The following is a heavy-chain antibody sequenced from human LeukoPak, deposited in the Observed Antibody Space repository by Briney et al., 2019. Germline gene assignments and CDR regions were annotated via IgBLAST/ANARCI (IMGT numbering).Heavy chain of an antibody. D-gene: IGHD2-2*01. CDR1: GGSFSSYY. CDR2: INHSGST. Sequence: PSETLSLTCAVYGGSFSSYYWSWIRQPPGKGLEWIGEINHSGSTNYNPSLKSRVTISVDTSKNQFSLKLSSVTAADTAVYYCALQPARRLSWFDPWGQGTLVTVSS. V-gene: IGHV4-34*01. J-gene: IGHJ5*02. CDR3: ALQPARRLSWFDP.